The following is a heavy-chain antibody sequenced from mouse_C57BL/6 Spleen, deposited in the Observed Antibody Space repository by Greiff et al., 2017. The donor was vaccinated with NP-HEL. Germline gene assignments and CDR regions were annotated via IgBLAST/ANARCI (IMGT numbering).Heavy chain of an antibody. Sequence: DVKLVESGPGMVKPSQSLSLTCTVTGYSITSGYDWHWIRHFPGNKLEWMGYISYSGSTNYNPSLKSRISITHDTSKNHFFLKLNSVTTEDTATYYCAREGNGYYFDYWGQGTTLTVSS. CDR2: ISYSGST. V-gene: IGHV3-1*01. CDR3: AREGNGYYFDY. J-gene: IGHJ2*01. CDR1: GYSITSGYD.